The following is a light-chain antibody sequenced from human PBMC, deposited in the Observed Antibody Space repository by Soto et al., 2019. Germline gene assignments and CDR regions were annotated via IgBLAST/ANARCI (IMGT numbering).Light chain of an antibody. CDR3: QQYNNWPRT. CDR2: GAS. V-gene: IGKV3-15*01. J-gene: IGKJ2*02. CDR1: QSVSSN. Sequence: EIVLPQSPATLSVSPGERATLSCRASQSVSSNLAWYQQKPGQAPRLLIYGASTRAPGFPARFSGSGSGTEFTLTFSSLQSEDFAVYYCQQYNNWPRTFGQGTKVDIK.